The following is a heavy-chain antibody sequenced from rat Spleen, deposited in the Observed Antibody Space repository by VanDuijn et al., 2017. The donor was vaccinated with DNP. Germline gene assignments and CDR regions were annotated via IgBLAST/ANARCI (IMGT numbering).Heavy chain of an antibody. CDR1: GFSLTSNS. D-gene: IGHD1-11*01. CDR3: TRDAEASFAY. V-gene: IGHV2-15*01. CDR2: IWSGGST. J-gene: IGHJ3*01. Sequence: QVQLRESGPGLVQPSQTLSLTCTVSGFSLTSNSVSWVRQPPGKGLEWMGAIWSGGSTTYNSLFNSRLSISRDTSKNQVFLKMNSLQTDDTGTYYCTRDAEASFAYWGQGTLVTVSS.